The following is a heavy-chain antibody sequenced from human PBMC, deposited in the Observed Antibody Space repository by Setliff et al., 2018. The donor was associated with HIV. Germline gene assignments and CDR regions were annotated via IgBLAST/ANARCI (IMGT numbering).Heavy chain of an antibody. D-gene: IGHD4-17*01. CDR2: IDWDDDK. Sequence: SGPTLVNPTQTVTLTCTFSGFSLTPSGICVTWIRQPPGKALEWLARIDWDDDKYYSTSLGTRLTISKDTTKNQVVLTMTNMDPVDTATYYCARITTIRCPTHVDFWGPGTLVTVSS. V-gene: IGHV2-70*11. CDR1: GFSLTPSGIC. CDR3: ARITTIRCPTHVDF. J-gene: IGHJ4*02.